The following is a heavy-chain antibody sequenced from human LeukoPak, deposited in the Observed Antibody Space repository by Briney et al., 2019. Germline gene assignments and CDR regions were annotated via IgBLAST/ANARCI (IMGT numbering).Heavy chain of an antibody. CDR2: IYYSGST. D-gene: IGHD3-3*01. J-gene: IGHJ6*03. V-gene: IGHV4-59*01. CDR3: ARVSPITVFGVDYYYYMDV. CDR1: GGSISSYY. Sequence: SETLSLTCTVSGGSISSYYWSWIRQPPGKGLEWIGYIYYSGSTNYNPSLKSRVTIAVDTSKNQFSLKLSSVAAAGTAVYYCARVSPITVFGVDYYYYMDVWGKGTTVTVSS.